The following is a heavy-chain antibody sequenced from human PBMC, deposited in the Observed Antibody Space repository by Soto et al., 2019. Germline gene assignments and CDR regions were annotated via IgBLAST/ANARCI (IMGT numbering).Heavy chain of an antibody. CDR3: ASIYDSSGYYYGNNWFDP. CDR2: IYYSGST. CDR1: GACISNGDYY. J-gene: IGHJ5*02. Sequence: SETLSLTCTVSGACISNGDYYWSWIRQHPGKGLEWIGYIYYSGSTYYNPSLKSRVTISVDTSKNQFSLKLSSVTAADTAVYYCASIYDSSGYYYGNNWFDPWGQGTLVTVSS. D-gene: IGHD3-22*01. V-gene: IGHV4-31*03.